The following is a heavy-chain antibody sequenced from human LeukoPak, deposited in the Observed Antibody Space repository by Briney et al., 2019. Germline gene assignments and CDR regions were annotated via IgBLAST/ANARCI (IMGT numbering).Heavy chain of an antibody. CDR2: IYYTGDS. D-gene: IGHD6-6*01. CDR3: ARHSFARPFNS. V-gene: IGHV4-59*08. Sequence: SETLSLTCTVSGASIFGSYWSWIRQPPGKGLEWIGYIYYTGDSNYNPSLKSRATISLDTSRSQFSLMLSPVTAADTAIYYCARHSFARPFNSWGQGTLVTVSS. CDR1: GASIFGSY. J-gene: IGHJ4*02.